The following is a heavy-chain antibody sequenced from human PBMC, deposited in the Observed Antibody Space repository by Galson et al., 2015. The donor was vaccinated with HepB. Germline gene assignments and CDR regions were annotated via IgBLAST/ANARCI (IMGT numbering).Heavy chain of an antibody. Sequence: SLRLSCAASGFTVSSNYMRWVRQAPGKGLEWVSVLYSGGSTYYADSVKGRFTIYREKSKNTLYLQMNSLRAEATAVYYCARAILSLRIAVAGPVYGMDVWGQGTTVTVSS. J-gene: IGHJ6*02. CDR3: ARAILSLRIAVAGPVYGMDV. V-gene: IGHV3-66*01. CDR2: LYSGGST. D-gene: IGHD6-19*01. CDR1: GFTVSSNY.